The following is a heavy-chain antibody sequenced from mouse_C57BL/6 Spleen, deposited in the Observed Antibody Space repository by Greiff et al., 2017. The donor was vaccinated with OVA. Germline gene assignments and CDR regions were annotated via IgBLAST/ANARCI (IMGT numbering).Heavy chain of an antibody. V-gene: IGHV1-58*01. J-gene: IGHJ2*01. Sequence: EVQLQQSGAELVRPGSSVKMSCKTSGYTFTSYGINWVKQRPGQGLEWLGYIYTGNGYTEYNEKFKGKTTLTSDASSSTAYMQLRILTSEDSANYFCTSSYYSNFSAYWGQGTTLTVSS. CDR1: GYTFTSYG. CDR3: TSSYYSNFSAY. D-gene: IGHD2-5*01. CDR2: IYTGNGYT.